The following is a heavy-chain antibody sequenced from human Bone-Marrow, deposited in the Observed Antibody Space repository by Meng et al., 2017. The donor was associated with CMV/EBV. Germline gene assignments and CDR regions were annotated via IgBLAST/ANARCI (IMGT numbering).Heavy chain of an antibody. Sequence: SGPTLVTPTQTLTLTCTFSGFSLSTDGVAVAWIRQPPGKALEWLALLYWNGDNRYSPSLKSRLTITKDTSKNQVVLTMTNMDPVDTATYYCAHSGRGYYRDAFAIWGQGTMVTVSS. CDR3: AHSGRGYYRDAFAI. V-gene: IGHV2-5*01. CDR1: GFSLSTDGVA. D-gene: IGHD3-22*01. CDR2: LYWNGDN. J-gene: IGHJ3*02.